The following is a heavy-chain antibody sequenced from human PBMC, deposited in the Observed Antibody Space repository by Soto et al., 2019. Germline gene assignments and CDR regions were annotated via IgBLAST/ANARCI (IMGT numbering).Heavy chain of an antibody. D-gene: IGHD5-18*01. CDR2: IYHSGST. J-gene: IGHJ4*02. CDR3: AISFGGQDGYSYGYDY. Sequence: PSETLSLTCAVSGGSISSGGYSWSWIRQPPGKGLEWIGYIYHSGSTYYNPSLKSRVTISVDRSKNQFSLKLSSVTAADTAVYYCAISFGGQDGYSYGYDYWGQGTLVTVSS. V-gene: IGHV4-30-2*01. CDR1: GGSISSGGYS.